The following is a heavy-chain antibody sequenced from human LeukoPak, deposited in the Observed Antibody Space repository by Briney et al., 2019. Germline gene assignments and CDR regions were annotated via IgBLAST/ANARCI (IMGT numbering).Heavy chain of an antibody. CDR3: ATAALLRYFDWLFEFDY. CDR1: GYTLTELS. D-gene: IGHD3-9*01. V-gene: IGHV1-24*01. Sequence: ASVKVSCKVSGYTLTELSMHWVRQAPGKGLEWMGGFDPEDGETIYAQKFQGRVTMTEDTSTDTAYMELSSLRSEDTAVYYCATAALLRYFDWLFEFDYWGQGTLVTVSS. J-gene: IGHJ4*02. CDR2: FDPEDGET.